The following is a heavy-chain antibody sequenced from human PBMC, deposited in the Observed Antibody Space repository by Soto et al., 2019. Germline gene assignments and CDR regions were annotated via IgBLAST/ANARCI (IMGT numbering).Heavy chain of an antibody. CDR2: IYYSGST. Sequence: PSETLSLTCTVSGGSISSYYWSWIRQPPGKGLEWIGYIYYSGSTNYNPSLKSRVTISVDTSKNQFSLKLSSVTAADTAVYYCARENYGGKRYYFDYWGQGTLVTVSS. D-gene: IGHD4-17*01. V-gene: IGHV4-59*01. J-gene: IGHJ4*02. CDR3: ARENYGGKRYYFDY. CDR1: GGSISSYY.